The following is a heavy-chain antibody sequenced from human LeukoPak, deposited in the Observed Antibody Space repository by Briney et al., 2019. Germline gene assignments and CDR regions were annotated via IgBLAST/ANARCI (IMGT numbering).Heavy chain of an antibody. CDR1: GGSFSGYY. D-gene: IGHD3-22*01. Sequence: SETLSLTCAVYGGSFSGYYWGWIRQPPGKGLEWIGSIYYSGSTYYNPSLKSRVTISVDTSKNQFSLKLSSVTAADTAVYYCASTYYDSSGRPYFDYWGQGTLVTVSS. V-gene: IGHV4-34*01. CDR2: IYYSGST. J-gene: IGHJ4*02. CDR3: ASTYYDSSGRPYFDY.